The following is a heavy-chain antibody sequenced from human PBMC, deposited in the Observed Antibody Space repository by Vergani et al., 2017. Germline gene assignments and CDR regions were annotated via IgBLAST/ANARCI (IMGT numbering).Heavy chain of an antibody. CDR3: GRFFSGFVG. CDR2: IYNTGGT. Sequence: QVQLKESGPGLVGPSETLSLTCTVSGGPFSGGSHYWSWIRQAAGKGLEWIGRIYNTGGTNYDPSLKTRVTMSVDTSKNQFSLKLASVTAADAAIYYCGRFFSGFVGGGPGTPVAVSS. D-gene: IGHD5-12*01. V-gene: IGHV4-61*02. CDR1: GGPFSGGSHY. J-gene: IGHJ4*02.